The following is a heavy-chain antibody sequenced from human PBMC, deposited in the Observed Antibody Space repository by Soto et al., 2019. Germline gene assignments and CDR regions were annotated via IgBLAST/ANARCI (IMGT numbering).Heavy chain of an antibody. CDR2: IYSGGST. CDR1: GFTVRSNY. V-gene: IGHV3-66*01. Sequence: EVQLVESGGGLVQPGGSLRLSCAASGFTVRSNYMSWVRQAPGKGLEWVSVIYSGGSTYYADSVKGRFPISRDHSKNTLYLQMNSLRAEDTAVYYCASTRSTIFGVVKSWAFDIWGQGTMVTVSS. D-gene: IGHD3-3*01. J-gene: IGHJ3*02. CDR3: ASTRSTIFGVVKSWAFDI.